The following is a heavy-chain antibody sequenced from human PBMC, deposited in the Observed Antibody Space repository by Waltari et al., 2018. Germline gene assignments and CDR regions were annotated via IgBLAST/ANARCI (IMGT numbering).Heavy chain of an antibody. CDR3: ATCYYYDSSGNYYVSDY. V-gene: IGHV3-74*01. J-gene: IGHJ4*02. CDR1: GITFSRYW. D-gene: IGHD3-22*01. Sequence: EVQLVESGGGLVQPGGSLRLSCAASGITFSRYWMHWVRQAPGKGLVWGPRINSDGSSTSYADAVKGRFTISRDNAKNTLYLQMNSLRAEDTAVYYCATCYYYDSSGNYYVSDYWGQGTLVTVSS. CDR2: INSDGSST.